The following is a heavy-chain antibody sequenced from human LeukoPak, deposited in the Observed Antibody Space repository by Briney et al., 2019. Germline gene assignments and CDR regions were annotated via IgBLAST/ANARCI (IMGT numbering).Heavy chain of an antibody. J-gene: IGHJ4*02. V-gene: IGHV1-18*01. CDR3: ARALTYYYDSSGVGGQDFDY. Sequence: ASVKVSCKASGYTFTSYGISWVRQAPGQGLEWMGWISAYNGNTNYAQKLQGRVTMTTDTSTSTAYMELRSLRSEDTAVYYCARALTYYYDSSGVGGQDFDYWGQGTLVTVSS. CDR2: ISAYNGNT. D-gene: IGHD3-22*01. CDR1: GYTFTSYG.